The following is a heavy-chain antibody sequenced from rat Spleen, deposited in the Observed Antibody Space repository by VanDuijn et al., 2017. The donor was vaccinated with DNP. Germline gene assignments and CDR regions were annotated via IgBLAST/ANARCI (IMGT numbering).Heavy chain of an antibody. CDR1: GFTFSNYY. Sequence: EVQLVESGGGLVQPGRSLKLSCAASGFTFSNYYMAWVRQAPKKGLEWVAAISPSDSRTYYPDSVKGRFTISRDDAKSCLYLQMNSLKSEDTATYYCARGSTSIYWYFDFWGPGTMVTVSS. D-gene: IGHD3-1*01. V-gene: IGHV5-25*01. CDR3: ARGSTSIYWYFDF. CDR2: ISPSDSRT. J-gene: IGHJ1*01.